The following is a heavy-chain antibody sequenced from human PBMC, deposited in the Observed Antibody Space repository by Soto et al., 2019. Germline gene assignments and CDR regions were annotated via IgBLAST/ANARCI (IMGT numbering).Heavy chain of an antibody. J-gene: IGHJ4*02. CDR3: ARGVGHYYDSSGYYRH. D-gene: IGHD3-22*01. CDR1: GYTFTGYY. Sequence: ASVKVSCKASGYTFTGYYMHWVRQAPGQGLEWMGWINPNSGGTNYAQKFQGRVTVTRDTSISTAYMELSRLRSDDTAVYYCARGVGHYYDSSGYYRHWGQGTLVTVSS. V-gene: IGHV1-2*02. CDR2: INPNSGGT.